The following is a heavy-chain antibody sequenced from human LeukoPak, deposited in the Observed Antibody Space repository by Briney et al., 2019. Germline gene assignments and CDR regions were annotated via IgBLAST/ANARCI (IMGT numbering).Heavy chain of an antibody. V-gene: IGHV3-48*03. D-gene: IGHD1-1*01. J-gene: IGHJ6*03. CDR3: ARDATTAVGWVYMDV. CDR1: GFTFSIYE. Sequence: GGSLRLSCAASGFTFSIYEMNWVRQAPGKGLEWLSHISTGGNTIHYANSVEGRFAISRDDAKNSLYLQMNSLRVEDTALYFCARDATTAVGWVYMDVWGKGTTVTISS. CDR2: ISTGGNTI.